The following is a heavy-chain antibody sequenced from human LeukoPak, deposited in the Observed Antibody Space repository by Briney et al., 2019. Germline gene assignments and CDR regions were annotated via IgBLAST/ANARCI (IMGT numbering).Heavy chain of an antibody. CDR3: AREAAAGTIFDY. D-gene: IGHD6-13*01. CDR2: IIPIFGTA. J-gene: IGHJ4*02. Sequence: SVTVSCKASGGTFSSYAISWVRQAPGQGLEWMGGIIPIFGTANYAQKFQGRVTITADESTSTAYMELSSLRSEDTAVYYCAREAAAGTIFDYWGQGTLVTVSS. CDR1: GGTFSSYA. V-gene: IGHV1-69*13.